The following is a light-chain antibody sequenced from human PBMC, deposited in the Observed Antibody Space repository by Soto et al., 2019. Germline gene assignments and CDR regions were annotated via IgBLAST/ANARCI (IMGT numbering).Light chain of an antibody. Sequence: EMVVTQSPGTLSVSPGERATLSCRASQIISTNLAWYQQKPGQAPRLLIYGASTRATDIPARFSGSGSGTEFTLAISSLQYQDYAAYYCQQYHYQETFGQGTKVDIK. J-gene: IGKJ1*01. V-gene: IGKV3-15*01. CDR3: QQYHYQET. CDR2: GAS. CDR1: QIISTN.